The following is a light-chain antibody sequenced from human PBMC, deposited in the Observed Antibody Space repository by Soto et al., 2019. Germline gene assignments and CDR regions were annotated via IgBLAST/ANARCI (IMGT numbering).Light chain of an antibody. J-gene: IGKJ2*01. CDR1: QSVSSW. CDR3: QQYGSYRYT. Sequence: DIQMAQSPSTLSASAGDRVTITCRASQSVSSWLAWYQQKPGKAPKLLVYRASALQSEVPSRFSGSGSGTEFSLTVSGLQPDDFATYYCQQYGSYRYTFGQGTKVDLK. V-gene: IGKV1-5*03. CDR2: RAS.